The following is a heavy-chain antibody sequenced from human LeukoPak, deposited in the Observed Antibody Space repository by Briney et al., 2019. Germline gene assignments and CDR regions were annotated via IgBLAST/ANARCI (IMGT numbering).Heavy chain of an antibody. D-gene: IGHD1-14*01. V-gene: IGHV4-38-2*02. CDR1: GYFISSGYY. CDR2: IYHSGST. J-gene: IGHJ4*02. Sequence: SETLSLTCTVSGYFISSGYYWGWIRQPPGKGLEWIGSIYHSGSTYYNPSLKSRVTISVDTSKNQFSLKLSSVTAADTAVYYCARERANRLDYWGQGTLVTVSS. CDR3: ARERANRLDY.